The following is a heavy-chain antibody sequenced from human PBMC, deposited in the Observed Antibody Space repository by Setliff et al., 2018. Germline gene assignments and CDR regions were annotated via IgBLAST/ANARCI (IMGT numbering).Heavy chain of an antibody. J-gene: IGHJ4*02. CDR3: ARDASYNFWSGYRGAFDY. CDR1: GYTFTSYY. Sequence: ASVKVSCKASGYTFTSYYMHWVRQAPGQGLEWVGIINPSGGSTSYAQKFQGRVTMTRDTSTSTVYMELSSLRSVDTAVYYCARDASYNFWSGYRGAFDYWGQGTLVTVAS. CDR2: INPSGGST. D-gene: IGHD3-3*01. V-gene: IGHV1-46*01.